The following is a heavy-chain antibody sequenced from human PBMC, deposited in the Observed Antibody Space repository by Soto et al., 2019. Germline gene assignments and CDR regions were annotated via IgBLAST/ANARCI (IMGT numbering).Heavy chain of an antibody. CDR3: ARARDYDFWSALDY. V-gene: IGHV4-59*01. CDR1: GDSISSYY. J-gene: IGHJ4*02. CDR2: IYYSGST. D-gene: IGHD3-3*01. Sequence: QVQLQESGPGLVKPSETLSLTYTVSGDSISSYYWSWIRQPPGKGLQWIGYIYYSGSTNYNPSLKSRVTISVDTSKNQFLLKLSSVTAADTAVYYCARARDYDFWSALDYCGQGTLVTVSS.